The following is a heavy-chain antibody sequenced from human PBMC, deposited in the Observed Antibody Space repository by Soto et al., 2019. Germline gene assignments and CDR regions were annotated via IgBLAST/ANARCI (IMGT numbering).Heavy chain of an antibody. J-gene: IGHJ4*02. CDR1: GFTFSNYA. V-gene: IGHV3-23*01. CDR3: AKDGDTNIVGNYFDY. D-gene: IGHD5-12*01. CDR2: ISGSGGFT. Sequence: EVQVLESGGGLVQPGGSLRLSCAASGFTFSNYAMNWVRQAPGKGLEWVSAISGSGGFTYYADSVKGRFTISRDNSKNTLFLQMNSLRAEDTAVFYCAKDGDTNIVGNYFDYWGQGTLVTVSS.